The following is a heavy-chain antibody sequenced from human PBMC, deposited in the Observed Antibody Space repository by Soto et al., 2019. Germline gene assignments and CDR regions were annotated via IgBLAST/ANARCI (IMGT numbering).Heavy chain of an antibody. V-gene: IGHV1-24*01. CDR2: FDPEDGET. CDR1: GYTLTELS. CDR3: ATVRFVVPSAIWIHAFDI. J-gene: IGHJ3*02. D-gene: IGHD2-2*02. Sequence: ASVKVSCKVSGYTLTELSMHWVRQAPGKGLEWMGGFDPEDGETIYAQKFQGRVTMTEDTSTDTAYMELSSLRSEDTAVYYCATVRFVVPSAIWIHAFDICGQGTMVTVSS.